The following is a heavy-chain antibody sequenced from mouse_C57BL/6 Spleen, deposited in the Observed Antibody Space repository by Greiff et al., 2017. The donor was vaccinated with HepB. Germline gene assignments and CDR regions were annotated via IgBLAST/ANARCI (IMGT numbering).Heavy chain of an antibody. Sequence: QVQLKQPGAELVRPGSSVKLSCKASGYTFTSYWMHWVKQRPIQGLEWIGNIDPSDSETHYNQKFKDKATLTVDKSSSTAYMQLSSLTSEDSAVYYCARGYYYGSNWYFDVWGTGTTVTVSS. V-gene: IGHV1-52*01. D-gene: IGHD1-1*01. CDR3: ARGYYYGSNWYFDV. CDR1: GYTFTSYW. J-gene: IGHJ1*03. CDR2: IDPSDSET.